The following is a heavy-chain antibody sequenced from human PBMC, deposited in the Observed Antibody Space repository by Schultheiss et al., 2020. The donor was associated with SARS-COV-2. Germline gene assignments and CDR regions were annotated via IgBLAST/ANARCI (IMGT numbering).Heavy chain of an antibody. Sequence: ASVKVSCKASGYTFTSYGISWVRQAPGQGLEWMGWISAYNGNTNYAQKPQGRVTMTTDTSTSTAYMELRSLRSDDTAVYYCARDQREYYYYGMDVWGQGTTVTVSS. D-gene: IGHD1-26*01. J-gene: IGHJ6*02. V-gene: IGHV1-18*01. CDR2: ISAYNGNT. CDR1: GYTFTSYG. CDR3: ARDQREYYYYGMDV.